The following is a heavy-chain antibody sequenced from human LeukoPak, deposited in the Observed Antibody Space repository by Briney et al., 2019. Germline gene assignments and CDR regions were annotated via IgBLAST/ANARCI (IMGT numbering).Heavy chain of an antibody. CDR2: IYTSGST. Sequence: SETLSLTCTVSGGSNSSYYWSWIRQPAGKGLEWIGRIYTSGSTNYNPSLKSRVTMSVDTSKNQFSLKLSSVTAADTAVYYCASSSALYGDPAILDYWGQGTLVTVSS. CDR3: ASSSALYGDPAILDY. D-gene: IGHD4-17*01. CDR1: GGSNSSYY. V-gene: IGHV4-4*07. J-gene: IGHJ4*02.